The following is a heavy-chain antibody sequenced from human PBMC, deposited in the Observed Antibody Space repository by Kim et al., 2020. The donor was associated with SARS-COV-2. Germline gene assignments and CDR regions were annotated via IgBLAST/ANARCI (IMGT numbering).Heavy chain of an antibody. J-gene: IGHJ3*02. CDR3: ARDPTYGGSNSGAFDI. D-gene: IGHD4-17*01. CDR2: IRPDGSTM. V-gene: IGHV3-7*05. Sequence: GGSLRLSCATSGFTLSYYWMTWVRQAPGKGLEWVAYIRPDGSTMYYVDSVKGRFTISRDNARDSLFLQMNSLRADDTAVYYCARDPTYGGSNSGAFDIWGQGTTVTVSS. CDR1: GFTLSYYW.